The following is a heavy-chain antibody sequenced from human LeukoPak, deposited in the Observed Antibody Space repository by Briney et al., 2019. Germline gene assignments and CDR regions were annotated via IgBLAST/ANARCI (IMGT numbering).Heavy chain of an antibody. D-gene: IGHD6-19*01. CDR3: ARDLHPSHSSGWYDDAFDI. CDR1: GYTFTSYY. J-gene: IGHJ3*02. V-gene: IGHV1-46*03. CDR2: VNPSGGST. Sequence: EASVKVSCKASGYTFTSYYMHWVRQAPGQGLEWMGIVNPSGGSTIYAQKFQGRVTMTRDTSTSTVYMELSSLRTEDKSVYYCARDLHPSHSSGWYDDAFDIWGQGTMLTVSS.